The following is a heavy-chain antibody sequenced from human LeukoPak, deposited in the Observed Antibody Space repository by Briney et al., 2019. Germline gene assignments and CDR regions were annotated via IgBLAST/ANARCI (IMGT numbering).Heavy chain of an antibody. CDR1: GFTFSSYA. CDR2: IKSKADGETT. D-gene: IGHD4-17*01. V-gene: IGHV3-15*07. CDR3: TTGGSVITVTRSYDF. Sequence: PGGSLRLSCAASGFTFSSYAMNWVRQAPGKGLEWVGRIKSKADGETTDYAAPVQGRFIVSRDDSTATLYLQMNSLQTEDTAVYYCTTGGSVITVTRSYDFWGQGTLVTVSS. J-gene: IGHJ4*02.